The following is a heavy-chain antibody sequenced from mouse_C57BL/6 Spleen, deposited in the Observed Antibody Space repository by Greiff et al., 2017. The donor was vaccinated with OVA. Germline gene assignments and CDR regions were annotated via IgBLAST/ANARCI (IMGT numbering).Heavy chain of an antibody. CDR2: ISYDGSN. D-gene: IGHD1-1*02. J-gene: IGHJ2*01. V-gene: IGHV3-6*01. CDR3: AREGGVFDY. Sequence: ESGPGLVKPSQSLSLTCSVTGYSITSGYYWNWIRQFPGNKLEWMGYISYDGSNNYNPSLKNRISITRDTSKNQFFLKLNSVTTEDTATYYCAREGGVFDYWGQGTTLTVSS. CDR1: GYSITSGYY.